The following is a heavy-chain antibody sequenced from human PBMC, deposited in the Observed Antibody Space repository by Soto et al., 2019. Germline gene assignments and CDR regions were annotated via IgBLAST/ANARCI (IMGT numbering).Heavy chain of an antibody. CDR3: ARYGGIYDSSGYYYLDY. Sequence: GASVKVSCKASGYTFTSYAIHWVRQAPGQRLEWMGWINAGNGNTKYSQKFQGRVTITRDTSASTAYMELSSLRSEDTAVYYCARYGGIYDSSGYYYLDYWGQGILVTVS. D-gene: IGHD3-22*01. CDR2: INAGNGNT. V-gene: IGHV1-3*01. J-gene: IGHJ4*02. CDR1: GYTFTSYA.